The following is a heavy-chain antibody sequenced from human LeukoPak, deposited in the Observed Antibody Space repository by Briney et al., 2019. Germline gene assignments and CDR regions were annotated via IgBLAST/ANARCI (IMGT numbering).Heavy chain of an antibody. CDR2: IPYDGSNK. J-gene: IGHJ4*02. CDR3: ASVFGEQLYFDY. D-gene: IGHD3-10*02. Sequence: GGSLRLSCAASGFTFSSYAMHWVRQAPGKGLEWVAVIPYDGSNKYYADSVKGRFTISRDNSKNTLYLQMNSLRAEDTAVHYCASVFGEQLYFDYWGQGTLVTVSS. V-gene: IGHV3-30-3*01. CDR1: GFTFSSYA.